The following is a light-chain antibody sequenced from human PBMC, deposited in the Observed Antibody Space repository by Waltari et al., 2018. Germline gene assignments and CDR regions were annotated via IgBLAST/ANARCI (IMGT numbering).Light chain of an antibody. CDR2: EVN. Sequence: QSALSQPASVSGSPGQSIPISCTGTSTDVGSYKLVSWYQPHPGKLPKLIIFEVNKRPSGVSNRFSGSKSGNTASLTISGLQPEDEADYYCCSYASDITLVFGGGTKLTVL. J-gene: IGLJ3*02. V-gene: IGLV2-23*02. CDR1: STDVGSYKL. CDR3: CSYASDITLV.